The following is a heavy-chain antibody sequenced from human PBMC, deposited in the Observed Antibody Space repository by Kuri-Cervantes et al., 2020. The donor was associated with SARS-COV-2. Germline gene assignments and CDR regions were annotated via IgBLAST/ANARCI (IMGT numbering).Heavy chain of an antibody. V-gene: IGHV3-74*01. CDR1: GFTFSSYW. J-gene: IGHJ4*02. Sequence: GESLKISCAASGFTFSSYWMHWVRQAPGKGLVWVSRINSDGSSTSYADSVKGRFTISRDNAKNSLYLQMNSLRAGDTAVYYCASGQYYGSGSYWVPEYFDYWGQGTLVTVSS. CDR3: ASGQYYGSGSYWVPEYFDY. D-gene: IGHD3-10*01. CDR2: INSDGSST.